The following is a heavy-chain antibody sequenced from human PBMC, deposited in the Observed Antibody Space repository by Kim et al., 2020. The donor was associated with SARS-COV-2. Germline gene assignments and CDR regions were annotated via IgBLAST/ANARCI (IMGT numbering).Heavy chain of an antibody. CDR3: ASANGQNISGSNQLDD. J-gene: IGHJ4*01. CDR1: GFTFDDYA. Sequence: GGSLRLSCAASGFTFDDYAMSWVRQAPGKGLEWVSGISCNGDSMTYADSVTGRFTISSDNAKNTLYVQMNSLSVEDTAIYYCASANGQNISGSNQLDDWG. CDR2: ISCNGDSM. V-gene: IGHV3-20*04. D-gene: IGHD3-10*01.